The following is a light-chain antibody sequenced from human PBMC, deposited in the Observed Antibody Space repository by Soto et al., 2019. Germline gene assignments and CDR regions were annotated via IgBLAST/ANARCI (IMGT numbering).Light chain of an antibody. CDR1: TSNIGAGYD. CDR2: GDN. CDR3: QSYDNSLSVL. V-gene: IGLV1-40*01. J-gene: IGLJ2*01. Sequence: QSVLTQPPSVSGAPGLRVTISCTGSTSNIGAGYDVHWYQQLPGTAPKLLIFGDNNRPSGVPDRFSGSRSGTSATLAITGLQAEDEADYSCQSYDNSLSVLFGGGTKVTVL.